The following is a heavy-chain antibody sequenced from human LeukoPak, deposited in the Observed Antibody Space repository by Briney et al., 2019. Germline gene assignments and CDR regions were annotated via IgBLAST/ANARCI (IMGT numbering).Heavy chain of an antibody. D-gene: IGHD6-19*01. CDR2: ISGSGGST. J-gene: IGHJ4*02. V-gene: IGHV3-23*01. CDR1: GFTFSSYA. CDR3: AKDLSSGSRRAY. Sequence: GGSLRLSCAASGFTFSSYAMSWVRQAPGKGLEWVSAISGSGGSTYYADSVKGRFTISRDNSKNTLYLQMNSLRAENTGVYYCAKDLSSGSRRAYWGQGTLVTVSS.